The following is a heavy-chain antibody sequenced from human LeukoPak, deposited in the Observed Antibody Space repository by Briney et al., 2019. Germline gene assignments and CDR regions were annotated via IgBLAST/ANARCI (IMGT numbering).Heavy chain of an antibody. D-gene: IGHD4-17*01. Sequence: GGSLRLSCATSGFAFSNYWVHWVRQTPGRGLVWVSRISGGGSATNYADSAMGRFTVYRDNPKSTLYLQMNSLRGEDTAVYSCAKGDDYGAHTRLPKYIWFDPWGQGTLVTVSA. V-gene: IGHV3-74*01. CDR3: AKGDDYGAHTRLPKYIWFDP. CDR2: ISGGGSAT. CDR1: GFAFSNYW. J-gene: IGHJ5*02.